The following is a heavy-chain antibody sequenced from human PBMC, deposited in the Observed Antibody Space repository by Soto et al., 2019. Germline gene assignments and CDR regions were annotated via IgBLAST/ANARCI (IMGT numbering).Heavy chain of an antibody. D-gene: IGHD2-8*01. CDR2: ISYDGSDK. CDR1: GFPFSGYG. Sequence: QVQLVESGGGVVQPGRSLRLSCVASGFPFSGYGMHWVRQAPGKGLEWGAFISYDGSDKYYVDFVKGRFTISREDSKNTVNLHMNSLMAGDTALYFCARHTKYYGVDVWGQGTTVTVSS. CDR3: ARHTKYYGVDV. J-gene: IGHJ6*02. V-gene: IGHV3-30*03.